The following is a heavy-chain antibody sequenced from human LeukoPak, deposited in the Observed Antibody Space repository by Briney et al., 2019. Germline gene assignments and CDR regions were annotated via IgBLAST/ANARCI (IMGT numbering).Heavy chain of an antibody. CDR1: GYTFTSQW. J-gene: IGHJ4*02. CDR3: ARQERQWLAV. D-gene: IGHD6-19*01. Sequence: GESLKISCKASGYTFTSQWIVWVRQMPGKGLEWMGIIFPGDSDTRYNPSFQGQVTISADKSITTAYLQWSSLKASDTAMYYCARQERQWLAVWGQGTLVTVSP. CDR2: IFPGDSDT. V-gene: IGHV5-51*01.